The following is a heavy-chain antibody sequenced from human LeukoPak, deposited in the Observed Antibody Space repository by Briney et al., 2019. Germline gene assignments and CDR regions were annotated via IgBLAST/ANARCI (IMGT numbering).Heavy chain of an antibody. J-gene: IGHJ4*02. CDR3: AGDRNSDWYSPLDY. Sequence: GGSLRLSCAASGFTFSSYSMNWVRQAPGKGLEWVSYISSSSSTIYYADSVKGRFTISRDNSKNMLYLQMNSLRAEDTAVYYCAGDRNSDWYSPLDYWGQGSQVTVSP. V-gene: IGHV3-48*01. D-gene: IGHD6-19*01. CDR2: ISSSSSTI. CDR1: GFTFSSYS.